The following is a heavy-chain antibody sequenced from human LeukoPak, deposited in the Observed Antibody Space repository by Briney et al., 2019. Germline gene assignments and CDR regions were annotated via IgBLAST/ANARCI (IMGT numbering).Heavy chain of an antibody. CDR1: GGNFISYA. CDR3: ARGSLLSYSSYANWFDP. J-gene: IGHJ5*02. V-gene: IGHV1-8*02. Sequence: ASVKVSCKASGGNFISYAVSWVRQATGQGLEWMGWMNPNSGNTGYAQKFQGRVTMTRNTSISTAYMELSSLRSEDTAVYYCARGSLLSYSSYANWFDPWGQGTLVTVSS. CDR2: MNPNSGNT. D-gene: IGHD6-6*01.